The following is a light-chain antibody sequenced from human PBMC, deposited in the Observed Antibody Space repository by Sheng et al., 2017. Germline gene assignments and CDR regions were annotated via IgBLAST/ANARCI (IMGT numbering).Light chain of an antibody. CDR3: QQYGSSPPYS. Sequence: EIVLTQSPGTLSLSPGERATLSCRASQSVSSTYLAWYQQKPGQAPRLLIYSTSSRATGIPDRFSGSGSGTDFTLTISRLEPEDFALYYCQQYGSSPPYSFGPGDQAGHQT. CDR2: STS. J-gene: IGKJ2*03. V-gene: IGKV3-20*01. CDR1: QSVSSTY.